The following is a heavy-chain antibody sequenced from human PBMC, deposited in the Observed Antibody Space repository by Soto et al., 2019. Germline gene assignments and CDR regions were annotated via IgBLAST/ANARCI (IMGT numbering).Heavy chain of an antibody. Sequence: ASVKVSCKASGYIFTGYYMHWVRQAPGQGLEWMGWINPNSGDTNYTQKFKGWVTMTRDTSISTAYMELSRLRSDDTAVYYCATSRISIAVAGETEYYFDYWGQGTPVTVSS. CDR2: INPNSGDT. V-gene: IGHV1-2*04. CDR3: ATSRISIAVAGETEYYFDY. D-gene: IGHD6-19*01. J-gene: IGHJ4*02. CDR1: GYIFTGYY.